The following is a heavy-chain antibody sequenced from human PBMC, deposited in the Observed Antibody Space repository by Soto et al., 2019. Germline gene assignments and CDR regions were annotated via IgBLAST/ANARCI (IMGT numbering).Heavy chain of an antibody. V-gene: IGHV4-31*03. J-gene: IGHJ4*02. D-gene: IGHD3-10*01. Sequence: SETLSLTCTVSGGSISSGGHYWSWIRQHPGKGLEWIGYIYYSGSTYYNPSLKSRVTISVDTSKNQFSLKLSSVTAADTAVYYCAREGGGVSPRTAHFDYWGQGTLVTVSS. CDR3: AREGGGVSPRTAHFDY. CDR2: IYYSGST. CDR1: GGSISSGGHY.